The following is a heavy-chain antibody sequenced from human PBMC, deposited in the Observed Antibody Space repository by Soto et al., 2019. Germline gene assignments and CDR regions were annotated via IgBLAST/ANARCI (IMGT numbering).Heavy chain of an antibody. CDR2: ISAYNGNT. CDR3: ARDLYSGSNNYYYYYGMDV. J-gene: IGHJ6*02. Sequence: GASVKVSCKASGYTFTSYGISWVRQAPGQGLEWMGWISAYNGNTNYAQKLQGRVTMTTDTSTSTAYMELRSLRSDDTAVYYCARDLYSGSNNYYYYYGMDVWGQGTTVTVSS. D-gene: IGHD1-26*01. CDR1: GYTFTSYG. V-gene: IGHV1-18*04.